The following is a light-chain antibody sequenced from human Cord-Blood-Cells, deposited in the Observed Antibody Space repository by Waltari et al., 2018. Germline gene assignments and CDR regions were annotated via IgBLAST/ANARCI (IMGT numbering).Light chain of an antibody. J-gene: IGKJ4*01. CDR2: YAS. Sequence: EIVFTQSPATLSFSPGERATLSCRASQSVSSYLAWSPQKHGQAPRLLIYYASNRATGIPARFSCSGSGTDFTLTISSLEPEDFAVYYCQQRSNWPPTFGGGTKVEIK. V-gene: IGKV3-11*01. CDR1: QSVSSY. CDR3: QQRSNWPPT.